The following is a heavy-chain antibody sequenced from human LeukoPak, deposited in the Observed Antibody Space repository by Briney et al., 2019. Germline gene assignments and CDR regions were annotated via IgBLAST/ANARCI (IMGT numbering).Heavy chain of an antibody. CDR3: ACSGYHDAFDI. D-gene: IGHD3-9*01. CDR1: GGSISSYY. CDR2: IYYSGST. V-gene: IGHV4-59*01. J-gene: IGHJ3*02. Sequence: SETLSLTCTGSGGSISSYYWILIRQPPGKGLEWIGYIYYSGSTNYNPSLKSRVTISVDTSMNQFSLKLSSVTAADTAVYYCACSGYHDAFDIWGQGTMVTVSS.